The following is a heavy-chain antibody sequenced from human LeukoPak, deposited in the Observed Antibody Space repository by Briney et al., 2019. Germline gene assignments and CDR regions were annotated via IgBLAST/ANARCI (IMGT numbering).Heavy chain of an antibody. J-gene: IGHJ6*02. Sequence: GGSLRLSCAASGFTFSSYAMHWVRQAPGKGLEWGAVISYDGSNKYYADSVKGRFTISRDNSKNTLYLQMNSLRAEDTAVYYCAAYKGYSNYVLVYYYGMDVWGQGTTVTVSS. CDR1: GFTFSSYA. V-gene: IGHV3-30-3*01. CDR2: ISYDGSNK. D-gene: IGHD4-11*01. CDR3: AAYKGYSNYVLVYYYGMDV.